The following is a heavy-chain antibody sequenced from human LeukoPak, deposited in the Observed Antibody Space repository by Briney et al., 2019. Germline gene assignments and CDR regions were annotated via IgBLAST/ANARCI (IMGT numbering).Heavy chain of an antibody. CDR1: GFTFSSYA. D-gene: IGHD4-17*01. J-gene: IGHJ4*02. V-gene: IGHV3-23*01. CDR2: ISGSGGST. Sequence: GGSLRLSCGASGFTFSSYAMSWVRQAPGKGLDWVSAISGSGGSTYYADSVKGRFTISRDNSKNTLYLQMNSLRAEDTAVYYCAKAAYGDYAGGDYWGQGTLVTVSS. CDR3: AKAAYGDYAGGDY.